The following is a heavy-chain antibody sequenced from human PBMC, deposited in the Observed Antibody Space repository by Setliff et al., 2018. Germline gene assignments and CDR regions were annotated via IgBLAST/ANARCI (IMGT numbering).Heavy chain of an antibody. Sequence: GASVKVSCKVSGSTVTESSMHWVRQAPGKGLEWMGGFDPEDGERIYAQHFQGRLTMTEDTATDTAYMELRSLSSEDTAVYYCARGGYTYGYDHGFDIWGQGTMVTASS. CDR3: ARGGYTYGYDHGFDI. CDR1: GSTVTESS. V-gene: IGHV1-24*01. D-gene: IGHD5-18*01. J-gene: IGHJ3*02. CDR2: FDPEDGER.